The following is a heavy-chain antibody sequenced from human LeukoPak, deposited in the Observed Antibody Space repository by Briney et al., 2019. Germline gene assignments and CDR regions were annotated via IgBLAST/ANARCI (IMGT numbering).Heavy chain of an antibody. CDR3: AAGYNYGFLDY. V-gene: IGHV3-66*01. CDR1: GFSLGCCA. D-gene: IGHD5-18*01. Sequence: GGSLRLSCAASGFSLGCCAMSWVRQAPGKGLECVSVIYSGGSTFYTDSVKGRFTISRDNSKNTLYLQMNNLRAEDTTVYYCAAGYNYGFLDYWGRGTLVTVSS. J-gene: IGHJ4*02. CDR2: IYSGGST.